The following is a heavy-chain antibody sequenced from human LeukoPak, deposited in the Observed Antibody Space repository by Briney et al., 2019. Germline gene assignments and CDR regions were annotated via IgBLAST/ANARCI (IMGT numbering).Heavy chain of an antibody. CDR2: ISSSSSTI. D-gene: IGHD3-10*01. V-gene: IGHV3-48*01. Sequence: GGSLRLSCAASGFTFSSYSMNWVRQAPGKGLEWVSYISSSSSTIYYADSVKGRFTISRDNAKNSLYLQMNSLRAEDTAVYYCARCAEYYYGSGSYCWFDPWGQGTLVTVSS. CDR1: GFTFSSYS. CDR3: ARCAEYYYGSGSYCWFDP. J-gene: IGHJ5*02.